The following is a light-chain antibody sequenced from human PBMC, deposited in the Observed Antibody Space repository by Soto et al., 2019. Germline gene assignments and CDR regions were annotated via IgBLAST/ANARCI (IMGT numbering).Light chain of an antibody. J-gene: IGKJ5*01. CDR1: QSVSSSY. Sequence: EIVMTQSPATLSASPGERATLSCRASQSVSSSYLAWYQQKPGQAPRLLIYGASSRATGIPDRFSGSGSGTDFTLTVSRLEPEDFAVYYCQQYGSSPTFGQGTRLEI. CDR2: GAS. CDR3: QQYGSSPT. V-gene: IGKV3-20*01.